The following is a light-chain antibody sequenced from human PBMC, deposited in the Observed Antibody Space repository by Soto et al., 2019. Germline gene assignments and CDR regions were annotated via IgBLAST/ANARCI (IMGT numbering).Light chain of an antibody. J-gene: IGKJ1*01. CDR1: QSVDSAF. CDR2: GAS. V-gene: IGKV3-20*01. Sequence: EIVLTQSPGSLSLSLGERATLSCRASQSVDSAFFAWYQQKPGQPPRLLMYGASRRATGIPDRFSGSGSGTDFNLTISRLEPEDFDVYYCQQYASSLTFGQGTKVEI. CDR3: QQYASSLT.